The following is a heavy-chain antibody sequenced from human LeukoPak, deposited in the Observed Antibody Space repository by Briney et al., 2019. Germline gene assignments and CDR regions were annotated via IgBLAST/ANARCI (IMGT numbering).Heavy chain of an antibody. V-gene: IGHV3-30*02. CDR1: GFTFSSYG. CDR2: IRYDGSNK. D-gene: IGHD3-3*01. J-gene: IGHJ4*02. CDR3: ARPRRAYYDFWSGYYSHSFDY. Sequence: PGGSLRLSCAASGFTFSSYGMHWVRQAPGKGLEWVAFIRYDGSNKYYADSVKGRFTISRDNSKNTLYLQMNSLRAEDTAVYYCARPRRAYYDFWSGYYSHSFDYWGQGTLVTVSS.